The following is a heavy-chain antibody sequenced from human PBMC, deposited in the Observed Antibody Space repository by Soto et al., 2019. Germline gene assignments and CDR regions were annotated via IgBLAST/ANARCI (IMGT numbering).Heavy chain of an antibody. V-gene: IGHV4-34*01. D-gene: IGHD4-17*01. Sequence: GKGREWIGEINHSGSTNYNPSLKSRVTISVDTSKNQFSLKLSSVTAADMAVYYCERTVGEGFDISGQGTMVSVSS. CDR2: INHSGST. J-gene: IGHJ3*02. CDR3: ERTVGEGFDI.